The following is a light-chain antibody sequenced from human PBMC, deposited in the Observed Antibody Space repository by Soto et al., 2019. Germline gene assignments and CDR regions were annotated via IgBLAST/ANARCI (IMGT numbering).Light chain of an antibody. CDR1: SSDIGDYKY. Sequence: QSVLTQPHSASGSPGQSVTISCTGTSSDIGDYKYVSWYQHHPGKAPKLMIYEVTKRPSGVPHLFSGSKSGNTASLTVSGPQAEDEADYYCSSYPGRGNVRVVFGGGTKVTVL. V-gene: IGLV2-8*01. CDR2: EVT. J-gene: IGLJ3*02. CDR3: SSYPGRGNVRVV.